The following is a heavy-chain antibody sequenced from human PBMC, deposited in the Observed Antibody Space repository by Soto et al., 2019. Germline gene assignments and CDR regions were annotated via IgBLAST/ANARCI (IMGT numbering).Heavy chain of an antibody. CDR2: IYYSGST. V-gene: IGHV4-59*01. D-gene: IGHD2-21*01. J-gene: IGHJ4*02. CDR3: ARSFLSESAVVDFDY. CDR1: GGSISSYY. Sequence: PSETLSLTCTVSGGSISSYYWSWIRQPPGKGLEWIGYIYYSGSTNYNPSLKSRVTISVDTSKNQFSLKLSSVTAADTAVYYCARSFLSESAVVDFDYWGQGALVTVSS.